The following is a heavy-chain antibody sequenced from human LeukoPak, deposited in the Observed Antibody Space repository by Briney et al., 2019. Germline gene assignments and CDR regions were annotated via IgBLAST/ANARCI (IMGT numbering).Heavy chain of an antibody. CDR3: ARRRVVVVAATVPSLKRYWYFDL. V-gene: IGHV4-34*01. Sequence: ETLSLTCAVYGGSFSGYYRSWIRQPPGKGLEWIGEINHSGSTNYNPSLKSRVTISVDTSKNQFSLKLSSVTAADTAMYYCARRRVVVVAATVPSLKRYWYFDLWGRGTLVTVSS. J-gene: IGHJ2*01. CDR2: INHSGST. D-gene: IGHD2-15*01. CDR1: GGSFSGYY.